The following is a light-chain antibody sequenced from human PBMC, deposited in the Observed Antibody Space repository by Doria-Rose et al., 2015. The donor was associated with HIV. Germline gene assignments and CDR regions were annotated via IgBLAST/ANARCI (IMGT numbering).Light chain of an antibody. Sequence: TQSPGTLSLSPGERATLSCRASQSFSSTYLAWYQQKPGQAPSLLIYDGSTRATGIPDRFSASGSGTDFTLTIYRLEPEDFALYYRHQYGTSWTFGQGTKVEI. CDR3: HQYGTSWT. J-gene: IGKJ1*01. CDR1: QSFSSTY. V-gene: IGKV3-20*01. CDR2: DGS.